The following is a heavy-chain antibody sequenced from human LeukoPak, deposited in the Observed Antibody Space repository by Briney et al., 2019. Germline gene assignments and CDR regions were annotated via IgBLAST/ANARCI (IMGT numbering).Heavy chain of an antibody. CDR2: ISSSGSTI. CDR1: GFTFSSYE. D-gene: IGHD1-26*01. J-gene: IGHJ6*02. V-gene: IGHV3-48*03. Sequence: GGPLRLSCAASGFTFSSYEMNWVRQAPGKGLEWVSYISSSGSTIYYADSVKGRFTISRDNAKNSLYLQMNSLRAEDTAVYYCARDRSGSTKPDVWGQGTTVTVSS. CDR3: ARDRSGSTKPDV.